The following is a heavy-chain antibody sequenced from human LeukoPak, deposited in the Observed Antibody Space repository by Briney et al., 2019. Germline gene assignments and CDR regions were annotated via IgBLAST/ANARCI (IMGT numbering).Heavy chain of an antibody. CDR3: ARLDFIFDPNYYYFDY. V-gene: IGHV1-18*01. D-gene: IGHD3-3*02. CDR2: ISAYNGNT. Sequence: GASVKVSCKASGYTFTSYGISWVRHSPGQGLEWMVWISAYNGNTNYAQKLQGRVTMTTDTSTSTAYMELRSLRSDDTAVYYCARLDFIFDPNYYYFDYWGQGTLVTVSS. CDR1: GYTFTSYG. J-gene: IGHJ4*02.